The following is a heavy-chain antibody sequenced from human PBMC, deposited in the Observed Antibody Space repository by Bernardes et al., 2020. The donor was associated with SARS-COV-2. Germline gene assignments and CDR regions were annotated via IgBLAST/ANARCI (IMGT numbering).Heavy chain of an antibody. Sequence: SETLSPTFAVYGGPFRGDYGRWVRQPPGKGLEWIGEISHRGSTKYNPSLKSRLTISVDRSKNQFSLNLSSVTAADTAVYDFAREKTEPLVWFGEFGGSNYMAVWDKGTTVTVSS. CDR1: GGPFRGDY. J-gene: IGHJ6*03. V-gene: IGHV4-34*01. D-gene: IGHD3-10*01. CDR3: AREKTEPLVWFGEFGGSNYMAV. CDR2: ISHRGST.